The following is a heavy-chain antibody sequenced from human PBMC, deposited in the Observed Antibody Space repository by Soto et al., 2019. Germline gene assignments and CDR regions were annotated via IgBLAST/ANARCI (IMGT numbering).Heavy chain of an antibody. D-gene: IGHD4-17*01. CDR2: ISYDGSHK. V-gene: IGHV3-30-3*01. CDR1: GFTFSNYA. CDR3: ARDRNLNYGDSAY. Sequence: QVQLVESGGGVVQPGRSLRLSCAASGFTFSNYAMHWVRQAPGKGLEWVAAISYDGSHKYYAESVKGRFTISRDNSKDTLYLQMNSLRTDDTAVFYCARDRNLNYGDSAYWSQGTLITVSS. J-gene: IGHJ4*02.